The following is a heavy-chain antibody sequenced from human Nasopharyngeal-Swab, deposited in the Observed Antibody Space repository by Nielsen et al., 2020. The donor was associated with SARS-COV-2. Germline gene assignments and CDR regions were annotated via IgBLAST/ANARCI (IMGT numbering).Heavy chain of an antibody. Sequence: SETLSLPCPVSGGSISSSSYYWGWIRQPPGKGLEWIGSIYYSGSTYYNPSLKSRVTISVDTSKNQFSLKLSSVAAADTAVYYCATYGDGSYYYYYMDVWGKGTTVTVSS. CDR3: ATYGDGSYYYYYMDV. J-gene: IGHJ6*03. CDR2: IYYSGST. V-gene: IGHV4-39*01. CDR1: GGSISSSSYY. D-gene: IGHD2-21*01.